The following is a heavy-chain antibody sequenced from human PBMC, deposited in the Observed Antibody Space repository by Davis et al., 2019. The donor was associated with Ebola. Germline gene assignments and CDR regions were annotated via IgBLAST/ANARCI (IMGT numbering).Heavy chain of an antibody. CDR1: GYTFTNYP. CDR2: INTNTGNP. Sequence: AASVKVSCKASGYTFTNYPIHWVRQAPGQGLEWMGWINTNTGNPTYAKGFTGRFVFSLDTSVNMAYLLINSLKTEDAAVYYCATLPDIWGQGTMVTVSS. V-gene: IGHV7-4-1*04. CDR3: ATLPDI. J-gene: IGHJ3*02.